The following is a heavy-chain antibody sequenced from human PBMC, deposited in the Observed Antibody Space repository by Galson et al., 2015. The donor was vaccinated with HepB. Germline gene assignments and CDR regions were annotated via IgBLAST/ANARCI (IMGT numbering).Heavy chain of an antibody. CDR3: ARERDGHSGYDASRVPLLRLRDNYYYYGMDV. V-gene: IGHV1-69*13. J-gene: IGHJ6*02. D-gene: IGHD5-12*01. Sequence: SVKVSCKASGGTFSSYAISWVRQAPGQGLEWMGGVIPIFGTANYAQKFQGRVTITADESTSTAYMELSSLRSEDTAVYYCARERDGHSGYDASRVPLLRLRDNYYYYGMDVWGQGTTVTVSS. CDR2: VIPIFGTA. CDR1: GGTFSSYA.